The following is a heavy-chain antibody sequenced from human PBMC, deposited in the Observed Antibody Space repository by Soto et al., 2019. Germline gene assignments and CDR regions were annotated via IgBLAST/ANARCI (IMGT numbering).Heavy chain of an antibody. CDR2: ISGSGGST. J-gene: IGHJ3*02. V-gene: IGHV3-23*01. D-gene: IGHD3-22*01. CDR3: ARNYDSTAGGAFDI. Sequence: GGSLRLSCAASGFTVSTDWMYWVRQAPGKGLEWVSAISGSGGSTYYADSVKGRFTISRDNSKNTLYLQMNSLRAEDTAVYYCARNYDSTAGGAFDIWGQGTMVTVSS. CDR1: GFTVSTDW.